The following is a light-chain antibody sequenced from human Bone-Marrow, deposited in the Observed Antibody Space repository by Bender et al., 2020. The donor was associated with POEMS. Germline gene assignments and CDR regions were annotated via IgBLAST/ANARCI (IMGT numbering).Light chain of an antibody. CDR2: EVS. CDR3: QPYDNGRNPWV. Sequence: QSALTQPASVSGSPGQSITISCTGTNSDVGNYNYVSWYQQHPGKAPKLMIFEVSNRPSGVSIRFSGSKSGNTASLTISGLQAEEEAVYYLQPYDNGRNPWVFGGGPKLP. CDR1: NSDVGNYNY. J-gene: IGLJ3*02. V-gene: IGLV2-14*01.